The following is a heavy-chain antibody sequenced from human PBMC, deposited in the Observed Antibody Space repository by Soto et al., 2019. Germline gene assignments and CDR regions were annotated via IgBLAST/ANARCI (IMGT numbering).Heavy chain of an antibody. Sequence: QVQLVQSGAEVKKPGASVKFSFKASGYTFTSYGISWVRQAPGQGLGWMGWISAYNGNTNYAQKIQGRVTMTTDTRSRPAYMALRSLRSDYTAVHCCARVTYSVYDSVDYYYYYMDVWGKGTTVTVCS. D-gene: IGHD5-12*01. J-gene: IGHJ6*03. CDR2: ISAYNGNT. CDR1: GYTFTSYG. CDR3: ARVTYSVYDSVDYYYYYMDV. V-gene: IGHV1-18*01.